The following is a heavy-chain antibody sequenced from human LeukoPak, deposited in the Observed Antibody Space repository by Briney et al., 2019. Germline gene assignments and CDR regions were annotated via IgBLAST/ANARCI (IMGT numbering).Heavy chain of an antibody. Sequence: ASVKVSCKASGYTFTGYYVRWVRQAPGQGLEWMGWINPNSGGTNYAQKFQGRVTMTRDTSISTAYMELSTLRSDDTAVYYCARGIAAAGTNWFDPWGQGTLVTVSS. D-gene: IGHD6-13*01. CDR2: INPNSGGT. CDR1: GYTFTGYY. CDR3: ARGIAAAGTNWFDP. V-gene: IGHV1-2*02. J-gene: IGHJ5*02.